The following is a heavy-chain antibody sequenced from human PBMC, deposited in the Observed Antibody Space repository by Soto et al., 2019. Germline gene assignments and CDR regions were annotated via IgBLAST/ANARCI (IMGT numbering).Heavy chain of an antibody. J-gene: IGHJ2*01. CDR2: IYYSGST. CDR1: GGSISSSSYY. CDR3: ARHPVITTSWYFDL. V-gene: IGHV4-39*01. D-gene: IGHD3-9*01. Sequence: QLQLQESGPGLVKPSETLSLTCTVSGGSISSSSYYWGWIRQPPGKGLEWIGSIYYSGSTYYNPSLKSRVTISVDTSKNQFSLKLSSVTAADTAVYYCARHPVITTSWYFDLWGRGTLVTVSS.